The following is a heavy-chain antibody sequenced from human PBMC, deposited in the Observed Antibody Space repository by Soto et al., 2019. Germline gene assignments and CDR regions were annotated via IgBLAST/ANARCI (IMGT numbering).Heavy chain of an antibody. V-gene: IGHV1-18*04. D-gene: IGHD2-15*01. CDR3: AIQALRYCSGVSCSFDI. CDR2: ISAYNGNT. CDR1: GYTFTSYG. Sequence: ASVKVSCKASGYTFTSYGISWVRQAPGQGLEWMGWISAYNGNTNYAQKLQGRVTMTTDTSTSTAYMELRSLRSDDTAVYYCAIQALRYCSGVSCSFDIWGQGTMVTVSS. J-gene: IGHJ3*02.